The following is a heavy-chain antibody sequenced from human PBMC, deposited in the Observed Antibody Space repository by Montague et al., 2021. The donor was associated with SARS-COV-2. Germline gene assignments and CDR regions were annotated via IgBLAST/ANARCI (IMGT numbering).Heavy chain of an antibody. CDR2: IYTSGTT. Sequence: TLSLTCTVSGGSISSGSYYWSWIRQPAGKGPEWIGRIYTSGTTDYSFSLKSRVTISVDTSKNQFSLKLTSATAADTAVYYCARAHSGSWAHLDNWGQGSLVTVSS. D-gene: IGHD5-12*01. CDR3: ARAHSGSWAHLDN. J-gene: IGHJ4*02. V-gene: IGHV4-61*02. CDR1: GGSISSGSYY.